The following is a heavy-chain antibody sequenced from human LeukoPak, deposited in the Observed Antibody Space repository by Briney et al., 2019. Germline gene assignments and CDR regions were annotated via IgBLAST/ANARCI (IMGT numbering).Heavy chain of an antibody. CDR1: GFTFSGSA. CDR3: TSRDY. Sequence: RAGGSLRLSCAVSGFTFSGSAMHWVRQASWKGLEWVGRIRSKANSYAIAYAASVKGRFTISRDDSKNTAYLQMNSLKTEDTAVYYCTSRDYWGQGTLVTVSS. V-gene: IGHV3-73*01. J-gene: IGHJ4*02. CDR2: IRSKANSYAI.